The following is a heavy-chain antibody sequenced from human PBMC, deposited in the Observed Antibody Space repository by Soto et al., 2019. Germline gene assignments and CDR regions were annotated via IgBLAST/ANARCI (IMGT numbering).Heavy chain of an antibody. CDR2: INHSGST. CDR1: GGSFSGYY. J-gene: IGHJ6*03. V-gene: IGHV4-34*01. CDR3: ARLNYYYYMDV. Sequence: SETLSLTCAVYGGSFSGYYWSWIRQPPGKGLEWIGEINHSGSTNYNPSLKSRVTISVDTSKNQFSLKLSSVTAADTAVYYCARLNYYYYMDVWGKGTTVTVSS.